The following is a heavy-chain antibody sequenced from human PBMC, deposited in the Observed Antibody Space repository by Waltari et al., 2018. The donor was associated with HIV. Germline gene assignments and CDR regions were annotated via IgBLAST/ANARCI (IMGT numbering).Heavy chain of an antibody. Sequence: QVQLVQSGAEVKKPGASVKVSCKASGYTFTGYYMHWVRQAPGQGLGGRGWTNPNRGGTNYAQKLQGWVTMTRDTSISTAYMELSRLRSDDTAVYYCAREGAVHGMDVWGQGTTVTVSS. CDR3: AREGAVHGMDV. D-gene: IGHD6-19*01. CDR2: TNPNRGGT. CDR1: GYTFTGYY. J-gene: IGHJ6*02. V-gene: IGHV1-2*04.